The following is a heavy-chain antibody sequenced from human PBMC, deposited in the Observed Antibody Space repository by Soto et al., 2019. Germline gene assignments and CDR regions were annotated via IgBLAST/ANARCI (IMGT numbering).Heavy chain of an antibody. D-gene: IGHD5-12*01. CDR2: VSYDGDTE. CDR3: AKETRGYEIVS. CDR1: GFIFSGYA. J-gene: IGHJ4*02. Sequence: QAQLVESGGGVVQPGRSLRLSCAASGFIFSGYAMHWVRQSPGKGLEWVAVVSYDGDTEYYADSVKGRFTISRDNSQNTLYLQMNSLRPEDAAIYYCAKETRGYEIVSWGQGTLVTVSS. V-gene: IGHV3-30-3*01.